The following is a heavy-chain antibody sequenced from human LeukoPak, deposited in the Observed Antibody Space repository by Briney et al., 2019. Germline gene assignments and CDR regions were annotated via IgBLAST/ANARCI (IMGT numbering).Heavy chain of an antibody. Sequence: SETLSLTCTVSGGSISSHYWSWIRQPAGKGLEWIGRIYTSGNTYYNPSLKSRVSMSVDTSKNQFSLKLSSVTAADTAVYFCARDHTTIFGVVKDRYYYMDVWGKGTTVTVSS. J-gene: IGHJ6*03. D-gene: IGHD3-3*01. CDR1: GGSISSHY. CDR2: IYTSGNT. V-gene: IGHV4-4*07. CDR3: ARDHTTIFGVVKDRYYYMDV.